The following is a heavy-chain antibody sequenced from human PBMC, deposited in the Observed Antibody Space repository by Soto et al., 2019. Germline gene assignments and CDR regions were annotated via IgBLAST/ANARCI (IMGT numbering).Heavy chain of an antibody. Sequence: PGGSLRLSCAASGFTVSSNYMSWVRQAPGKGLEWVSAIYSGGSTYYADSVKGRFTISRDNSKNTLYLQMNSLRAEDTAVYYCAREALMTTFPYYYDGMDVWGQGTTVTVSS. V-gene: IGHV3-53*01. J-gene: IGHJ6*02. CDR3: AREALMTTFPYYYDGMDV. CDR1: GFTVSSNY. D-gene: IGHD3-16*01. CDR2: IYSGGST.